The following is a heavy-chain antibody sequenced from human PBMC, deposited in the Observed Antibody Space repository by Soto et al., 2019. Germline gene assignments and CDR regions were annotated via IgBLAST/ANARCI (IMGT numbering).Heavy chain of an antibody. CDR2: IYYSGST. V-gene: IGHV4-61*01. D-gene: IGHD3-9*01. CDR1: GGSVSSGSYY. J-gene: IGHJ5*02. CDR3: ARDLRDYDILTGYYKGSWFDP. Sequence: PSETLSLTCTVSGGSVSSGSYYWSWIRQPPGKGLEWIGYIYYSGSTNYNPSLKSRVTISVDTSKNQFSLKLSSVTAADTAVYYCARDLRDYDILTGYYKGSWFDPWGQGTLVTVSS.